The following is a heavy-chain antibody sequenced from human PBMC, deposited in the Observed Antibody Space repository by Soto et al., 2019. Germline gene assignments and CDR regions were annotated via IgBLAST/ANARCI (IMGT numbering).Heavy chain of an antibody. CDR2: ISSSSYI. V-gene: IGHV3-21*01. CDR1: GFTFSSYS. D-gene: IGHD5-18*01. Sequence: GGSLGLSCAAYGFTFSSYSMKWVRQAPGKGLEWVSSISSSSYIYYADSVKGRFTISRDNAKNSLYLQMNSLRAEDTAVYYCARDQPGYSYGYGLGYWGQGTLVTVSS. CDR3: ARDQPGYSYGYGLGY. J-gene: IGHJ4*02.